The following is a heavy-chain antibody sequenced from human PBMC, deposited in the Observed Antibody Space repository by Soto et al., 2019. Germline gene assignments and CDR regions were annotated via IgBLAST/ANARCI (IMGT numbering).Heavy chain of an antibody. D-gene: IGHD5-12*01. J-gene: IGHJ4*02. V-gene: IGHV3-66*01. CDR3: ATGYRSAYGPFDS. Sequence: GGSLRLSCAASGFTVSSNYMSWVRQAPGKGLGWVSVIYSGGSTYYADSVKGRFTISRDNSKNTLSLQMNSLRAEDTALYYCATGYRSAYGPFDSWGQGTLVTVSS. CDR2: IYSGGST. CDR1: GFTVSSNY.